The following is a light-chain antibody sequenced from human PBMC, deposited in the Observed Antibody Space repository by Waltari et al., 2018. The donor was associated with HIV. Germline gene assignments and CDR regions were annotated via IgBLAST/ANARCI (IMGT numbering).Light chain of an antibody. J-gene: IGLJ3*02. CDR1: SDDVGYYNY. CDR2: DVT. V-gene: IGLV2-14*03. Sequence: QSALTQPAPVSGSPGQSIVTPRTGTSDDVGYYNYVSWYQQHPGKVPNLVIYDVTSRPSGVSMRFSGSKTGNTASLTISGVRADDEADYYSSSYVGSSTSWVYGGETKMTV. CDR3: SSYVGSSTSWV.